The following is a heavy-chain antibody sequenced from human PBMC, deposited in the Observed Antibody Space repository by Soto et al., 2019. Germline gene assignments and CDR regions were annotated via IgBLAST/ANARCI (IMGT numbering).Heavy chain of an antibody. V-gene: IGHV3-21*01. D-gene: IGHD3-10*01. CDR2: ISSSGSYI. J-gene: IGHJ4*02. CDR1: GFTFSSYA. Sequence: VQLVESGGDLVKPGGSLRLSCAASGFTFSSYAMNWVRQAPGKGLEWVSSISSSGSYIYYADSVKGRVTITRDNAKNSLDLQMNSLSAEDTSVYYCARSIRMTVVRGVPPDYLGEGTLVTVSS. CDR3: ARSIRMTVVRGVPPDY.